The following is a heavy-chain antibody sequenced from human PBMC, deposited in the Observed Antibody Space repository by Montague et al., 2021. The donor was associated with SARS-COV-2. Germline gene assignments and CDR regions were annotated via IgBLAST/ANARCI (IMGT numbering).Heavy chain of an antibody. D-gene: IGHD4-17*01. CDR1: GDSVWSNTAA. Sequence: CAISGDSVWSNTAAWNWIRQSPSVDLEWLGRTNYRSKWTSDYATXVEGRISIDPDTSKNQFFLHLRSVTPEDTGVYYCVRDTGSAQAGFDAWGQGTLVTVSA. CDR3: VRDTGSAQAGFDA. V-gene: IGHV6-1*01. CDR2: TNYRSKWTS. J-gene: IGHJ4*02.